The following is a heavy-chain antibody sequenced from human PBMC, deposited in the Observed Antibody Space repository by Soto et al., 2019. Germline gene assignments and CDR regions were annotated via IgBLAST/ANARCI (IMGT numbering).Heavy chain of an antibody. CDR3: ARALYDFWSGYYTDYYGMDV. CDR2: FRESGGTT. Sequence: PGGSLRLSCAASGFGFTFSTSAMSWVRQAPGKGLEWVSTFRESGGTTHYANSVKGRFTISRDTSKNTLYLQMNSLRAEDTAVYYCARALYDFWSGYYTDYYGMDVWGQGTTVTVSS. CDR1: GFGFTFSTSA. V-gene: IGHV3-23*01. J-gene: IGHJ6*02. D-gene: IGHD3-3*01.